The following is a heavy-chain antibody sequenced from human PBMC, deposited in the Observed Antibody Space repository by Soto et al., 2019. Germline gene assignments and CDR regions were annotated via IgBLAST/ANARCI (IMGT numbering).Heavy chain of an antibody. CDR2: ISSSGSTI. J-gene: IGHJ4*02. D-gene: IGHD2-8*01. V-gene: IGHV3-11*01. CDR1: GFTFSDYD. Sequence: QVQLVESGGGLVKPGGSLRLSCAASGFTFSDYDMSWIRQAPGKGLEWVSYISSSGSTIYYADSVKGRFTISRDNADKSLYLQMNSLSAEDTAVYYCARGSRTYCSNGVCLDHWGQGTLVTVSS. CDR3: ARGSRTYCSNGVCLDH.